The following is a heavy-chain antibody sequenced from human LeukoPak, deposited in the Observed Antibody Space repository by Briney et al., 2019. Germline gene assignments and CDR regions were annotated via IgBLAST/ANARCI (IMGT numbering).Heavy chain of an antibody. CDR1: GGSFSGYY. CDR3: ARGSKMLGYNWFDP. J-gene: IGHJ5*02. Sequence: SETLSLTCAVYGGSFSGYYWKWIRQPPGKGLEWIGEINHSGSTNYIPSLKSRVTISVDTSKNQFSLKLSSVTAADTAVYYCARGSKMLGYNWFDPWGQGTPVTVSS. D-gene: IGHD1-26*01. CDR2: INHSGST. V-gene: IGHV4-34*01.